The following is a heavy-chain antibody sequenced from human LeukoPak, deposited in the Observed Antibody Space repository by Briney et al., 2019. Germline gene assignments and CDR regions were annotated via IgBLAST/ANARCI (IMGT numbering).Heavy chain of an antibody. V-gene: IGHV3-53*01. CDR1: GFSVSSIY. CDR2: IYSDGTT. D-gene: IGHD1-1*01. CDR3: ARAPNWRFDH. J-gene: IGHJ4*02. Sequence: GGSLRRSCAASGFSVSSIYMNWVRQAPGKGLEWVSVIYSDGTTYYADSVKGRFTISRDDSKNTLYLHMNSLRAEDTAVYYCARAPNWRFDHWGQGTLVTVSS.